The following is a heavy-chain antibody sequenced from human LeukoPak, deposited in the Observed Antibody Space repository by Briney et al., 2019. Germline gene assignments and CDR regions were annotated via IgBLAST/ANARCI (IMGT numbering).Heavy chain of an antibody. Sequence: SETLSLTCTVSGGSISSSSYYWGWIRQPPGKGLEWIGSIYYSGSTYYNPSLKSRVTISVDTSKNQFSLKLSSVTAADTAVYYCARLYSSGWYYFDYWGQGTLVTVSS. CDR3: ARLYSSGWYYFDY. D-gene: IGHD6-19*01. J-gene: IGHJ4*02. V-gene: IGHV4-39*01. CDR1: GGSISSSSYY. CDR2: IYYSGST.